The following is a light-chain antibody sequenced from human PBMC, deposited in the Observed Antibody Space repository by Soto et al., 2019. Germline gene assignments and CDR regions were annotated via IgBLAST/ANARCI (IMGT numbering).Light chain of an antibody. CDR2: YIS. Sequence: EIVITQSRAPLSVSPGETASLSCRASQSAGNFLAWYQQKPGQAPRLLIYYISTRATGIPARFSGSGSGTEFTLTINSLQSEDFATYYCLQDYNYPRTFGQGTKVDI. V-gene: IGKV3D-15*01. CDR1: QSAGNF. J-gene: IGKJ1*01. CDR3: LQDYNYPRT.